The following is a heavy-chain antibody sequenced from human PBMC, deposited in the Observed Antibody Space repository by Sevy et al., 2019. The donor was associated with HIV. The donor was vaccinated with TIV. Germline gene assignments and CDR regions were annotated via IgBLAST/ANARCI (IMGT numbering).Heavy chain of an antibody. Sequence: GGSLRLSCAASGFTFSIYTMSWFRQAPGKGLEWVSTFCFGGSKIYYADSVKGRFTISRDNSRNTVYLQMNSLRADDTAVYYCAREGCTQPHDYWGQRTLVTVSS. D-gene: IGHD2-8*01. V-gene: IGHV3-23*01. CDR1: GFTFSIYT. J-gene: IGHJ4*02. CDR3: AREGCTQPHDY. CDR2: FCFGGSKI.